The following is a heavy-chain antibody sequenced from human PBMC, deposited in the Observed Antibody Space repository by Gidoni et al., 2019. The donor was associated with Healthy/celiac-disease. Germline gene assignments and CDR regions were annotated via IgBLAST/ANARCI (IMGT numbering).Heavy chain of an antibody. CDR2: ISSSSSYI. CDR3: ARDPHYYDSSGYYYADYGMDV. J-gene: IGHJ6*02. CDR1: GFTFRSYS. D-gene: IGHD3-22*01. V-gene: IGHV3-21*01. Sequence: EVQLVESGGGLVKPGGSLRLSCAASGFTFRSYSMNWVRQAPGKGLEWVSSISSSSSYIYYADSVKGRFTISRDNAKNSLYLQMNSLRAEDTAVYYCARDPHYYDSSGYYYADYGMDVWGQGTTVTVSS.